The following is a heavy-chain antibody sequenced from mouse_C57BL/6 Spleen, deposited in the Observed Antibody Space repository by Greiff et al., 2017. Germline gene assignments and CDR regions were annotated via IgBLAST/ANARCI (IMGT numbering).Heavy chain of an antibody. D-gene: IGHD2-4*01. CDR1: GFTFSSYA. CDR3: ARAGYDYDGYFDY. J-gene: IGHJ2*01. Sequence: EVMLVESGGGLVKPGGSLRLSCAASGFTFSSYAMSWVRQTPEKRLEWVATISDGGSYTYDPDNVKGRFTISRDNAKNNLYLQMSHLKSEDTAMYYCARAGYDYDGYFDYWGQGTTLTVSS. CDR2: ISDGGSYT. V-gene: IGHV5-4*03.